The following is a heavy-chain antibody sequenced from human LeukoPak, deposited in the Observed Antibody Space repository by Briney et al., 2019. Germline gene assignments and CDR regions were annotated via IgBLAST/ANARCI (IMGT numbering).Heavy chain of an antibody. V-gene: IGHV1-2*02. D-gene: IGHD6-19*01. J-gene: IGHJ4*02. CDR3: ARDRAVAGRGFIDY. CDR1: GYTFTGYY. Sequence: ASVKVSCKASGYTFTGYYMHWVRQAPGQGLEWMGWINPNSGGTNYAQKLQGRVTMTTDTSTSTAYMELRSLRSDDTAVYYCARDRAVAGRGFIDYWGQGTLVTVSS. CDR2: INPNSGGT.